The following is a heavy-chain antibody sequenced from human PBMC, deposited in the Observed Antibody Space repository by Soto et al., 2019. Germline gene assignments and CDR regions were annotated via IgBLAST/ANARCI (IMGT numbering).Heavy chain of an antibody. V-gene: IGHV1-69*13. D-gene: IGHD3-10*01. Sequence: SVKVSCKASGGTFSSYAISWVRQAPGQGLEWMGGIIPIFGTANYAQKFQGRVTITADESTSTAYMELSSLRSEDTAVYYCARRVRGVIANYYYGMDVWGQGTTVTVSS. CDR3: ARRVRGVIANYYYGMDV. CDR1: GGTFSSYA. J-gene: IGHJ6*02. CDR2: IIPIFGTA.